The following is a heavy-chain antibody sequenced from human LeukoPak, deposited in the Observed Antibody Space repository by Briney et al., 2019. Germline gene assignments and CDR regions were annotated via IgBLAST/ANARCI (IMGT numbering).Heavy chain of an antibody. CDR3: ARSVRYYCYMDV. CDR1: GDSITNRLYH. J-gene: IGHJ6*03. V-gene: IGHV4-39*01. Sequence: SETLSLTCSVPGDSITNRLYHWAWIRHPPGKGLEWLWNIHYSGSTYYKPSLKSQVTISIDTSKENFFLKLTGVTAADTAVYYCARSVRYYCYMDVGGKGTTVTVSS. CDR2: IHYSGST.